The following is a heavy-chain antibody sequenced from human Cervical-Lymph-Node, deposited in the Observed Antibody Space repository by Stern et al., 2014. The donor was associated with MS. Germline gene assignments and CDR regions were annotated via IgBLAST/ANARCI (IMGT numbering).Heavy chain of an antibody. D-gene: IGHD3-22*01. Sequence: EVQLVVSGGGLVQPGGSLRLSCAASGFTFNSYWMHWVRQAPGKGLIWVSRIKSDGSSTSYADSVKGRFSISRDNDKNTLYLQMNSLRAEDTAVYYCARGGYFDTSGYDPWGQGTLVTVSS. CDR3: ARGGYFDTSGYDP. CDR1: GFTFNSYW. V-gene: IGHV3-74*02. CDR2: IKSDGSST. J-gene: IGHJ5*02.